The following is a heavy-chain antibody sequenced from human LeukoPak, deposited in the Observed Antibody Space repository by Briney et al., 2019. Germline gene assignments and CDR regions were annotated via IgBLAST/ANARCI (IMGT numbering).Heavy chain of an antibody. Sequence: SVKVSCKASGGTFSSYAISWVRQAPGQGLEWMGGIIPIFGTANYAQKFQGRVTITADESTSTAYMELSSLRSEDTAVYYFARGPYSSSQFDPWGQGTLVTVSS. CDR3: ARGPYSSSQFDP. J-gene: IGHJ5*02. V-gene: IGHV1-69*13. CDR1: GGTFSSYA. D-gene: IGHD6-13*01. CDR2: IIPIFGTA.